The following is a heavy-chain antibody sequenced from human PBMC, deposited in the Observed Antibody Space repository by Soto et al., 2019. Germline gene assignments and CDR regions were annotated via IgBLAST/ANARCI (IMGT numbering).Heavy chain of an antibody. V-gene: IGHV4-30-4*01. CDR1: GGSISSGDYY. D-gene: IGHD7-27*01. Sequence: PSETLSLTCTVSGGSISSGDYYWSWLSQPPGKGLEWIGYIYYSGSTYYNPSLKSRVTISVDKSTSTAYLQWSSLKASDTAMYYCARQLGSLIPWSGFDSWGQGTLVTVSS. CDR2: IYYSGST. J-gene: IGHJ4*02. CDR3: ARQLGSLIPWSGFDS.